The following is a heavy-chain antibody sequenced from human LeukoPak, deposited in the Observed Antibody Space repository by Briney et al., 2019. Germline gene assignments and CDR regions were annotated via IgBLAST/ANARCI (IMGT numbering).Heavy chain of an antibody. CDR3: ASPLLWFGEEGYMDV. D-gene: IGHD3-10*01. V-gene: IGHV4-34*01. Sequence: SETLSLTCAVYGGSFSGYYWSWIRQPPGKGLEWIGEINHSGSTNYNPSLKSRVTISVDTSKNQFSLKLSSVTAADTAVYYCASPLLWFGEEGYMDVWGKGTTVTISS. J-gene: IGHJ6*03. CDR2: INHSGST. CDR1: GGSFSGYY.